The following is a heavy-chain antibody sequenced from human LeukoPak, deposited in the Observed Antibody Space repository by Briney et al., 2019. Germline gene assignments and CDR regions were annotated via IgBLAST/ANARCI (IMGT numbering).Heavy chain of an antibody. D-gene: IGHD6-6*01. V-gene: IGHV4-61*02. CDR2: IYTSGST. CDR1: GGSISSGSYY. CDR3: AREFSSSSGQGFDI. Sequence: SQTLSLTCTVSGGSISSGSYYWSRIRQPAGKGLEWIGRIYTSGSTNYDPSLKSRVTISVDTSKNQFSLKLSSVTAADTAVYYCAREFSSSSGQGFDIWGQGTMVTVSS. J-gene: IGHJ3*02.